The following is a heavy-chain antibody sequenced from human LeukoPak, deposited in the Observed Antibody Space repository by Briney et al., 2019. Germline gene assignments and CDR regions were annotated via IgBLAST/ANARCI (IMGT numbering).Heavy chain of an antibody. D-gene: IGHD3-10*01. CDR1: GYIFTSYD. CDR2: MNPNSDNT. V-gene: IGHV1-8*03. J-gene: IGHJ4*02. CDR3: ARGGNYGSGNTIDY. Sequence: ASVKVSCKASGYIFTSYDINWVRQATGQGLEWMGWMNPNSDNTGYAQKFQGRVTITRNTSISTAYMELSSLRSEDTAVYYCARGGNYGSGNTIDYWGQGTLVTVSS.